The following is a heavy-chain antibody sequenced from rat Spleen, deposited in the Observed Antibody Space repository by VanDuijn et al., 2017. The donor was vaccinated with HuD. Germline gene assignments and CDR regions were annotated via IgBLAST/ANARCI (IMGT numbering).Heavy chain of an antibody. CDR1: GFTFSDYY. D-gene: IGHD1-2*01. J-gene: IGHJ2*01. CDR2: ISYDGSST. Sequence: EVQLVESGGGLVQPGRSLKLSCAASGFTFSDYYMAWVRQAPTKGLEWVATISYDGSSTYYRDSVKGRFTISRDNATSTLCLQMDSLRSEDTANYYCARQAGPYYFDYWGEGVMVTVSS. V-gene: IGHV5-7*01. CDR3: ARQAGPYYFDY.